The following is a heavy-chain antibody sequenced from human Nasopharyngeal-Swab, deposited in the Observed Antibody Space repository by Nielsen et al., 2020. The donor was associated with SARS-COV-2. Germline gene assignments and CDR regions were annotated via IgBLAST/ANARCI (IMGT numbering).Heavy chain of an antibody. D-gene: IGHD3-10*01. CDR2: ISSSGSTI. Sequence: VGQASGTGLEWASYISSSGSTIYYADSVKGRFTISRDNAKNSLYLQMNSLRAEDTAVYYCARDRGGLLWFGELPTYFDYWGQGTLVTVSS. V-gene: IGHV3-48*03. CDR3: ARDRGGLLWFGELPTYFDY. J-gene: IGHJ4*02.